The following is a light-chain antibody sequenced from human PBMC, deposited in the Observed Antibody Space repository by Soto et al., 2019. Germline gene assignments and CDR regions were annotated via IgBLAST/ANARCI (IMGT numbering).Light chain of an antibody. CDR1: SSDLGGYKY. Sequence: QSALTQPASVSGSPGQSITISCTGTSSDLGGYKYVSWYQQHPGKAPKLMISEVTNRPSGVSNRFSGSKSGYTASLTISGLQAEDEADYYCSSYTTTSTWVFGGGTQLTVL. CDR3: SSYTTTSTWV. CDR2: EVT. V-gene: IGLV2-14*01. J-gene: IGLJ3*02.